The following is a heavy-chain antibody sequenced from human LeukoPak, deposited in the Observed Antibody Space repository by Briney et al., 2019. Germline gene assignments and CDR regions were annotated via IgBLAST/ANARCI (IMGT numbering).Heavy chain of an antibody. CDR2: INWNGGST. CDR3: ARMVRGENRGYYYYYYMDV. Sequence: GGSLRLSCAASGFTFDDYDMSWVRQAPGKGLEWVSGINWNGGSTGYADSVKGRFTISRDNAKHSLYLQMNSLRAEDTALYYCARMVRGENRGYYYYYYMDVWGKGTTVTVSS. V-gene: IGHV3-20*04. D-gene: IGHD3-10*01. CDR1: GFTFDDYD. J-gene: IGHJ6*03.